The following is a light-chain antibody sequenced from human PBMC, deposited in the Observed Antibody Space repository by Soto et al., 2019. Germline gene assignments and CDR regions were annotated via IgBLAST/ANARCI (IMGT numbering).Light chain of an antibody. CDR3: QQRSTWPLT. V-gene: IGKV3-15*01. Sequence: EIVMTQSPATLSVSPGESATLSCRASQSVSSNLAWYQQKPGQAPRLLIYGASTRATGIPARLSGSGSGTEFTLTISRLEPEEFAVYYGQQRSTWPLTFGGGIKVDIK. CDR1: QSVSSN. J-gene: IGKJ4*01. CDR2: GAS.